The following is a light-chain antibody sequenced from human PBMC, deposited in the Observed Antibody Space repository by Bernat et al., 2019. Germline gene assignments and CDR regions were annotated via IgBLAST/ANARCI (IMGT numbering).Light chain of an antibody. J-gene: IGLJ3*02. Sequence: QSALTQPAPVSGSPGQSITISCTGTSSDVGDYKYVSWYQQHPGKAPKLMIYDVSNRPSGVSDRFSASKSGNTASLTISGLQAEDEADYCCSSYTTSSTLFGGGTKLTVL. V-gene: IGLV2-14*03. CDR2: DVS. CDR1: SSDVGDYKY. CDR3: SSYTTSSTL.